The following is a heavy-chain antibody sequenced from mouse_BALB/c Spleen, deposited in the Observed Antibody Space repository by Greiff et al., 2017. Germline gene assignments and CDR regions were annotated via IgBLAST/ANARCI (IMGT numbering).Heavy chain of an antibody. CDR1: GYTFTSYW. V-gene: IGHV1S81*02. J-gene: IGHJ2*01. D-gene: IGHD2-1*01. Sequence: QVQLKQPGAELVKPGASVKLSCKASGYTFTSYWMHWVKQRPGQGLEWIGEINPSNGRTNYNEKFKSKATLTVDKSSSTAYMQLSSLTSEDSAVYYCARSYGNYLFDYWGQGTTLTVSS. CDR3: ARSYGNYLFDY. CDR2: INPSNGRT.